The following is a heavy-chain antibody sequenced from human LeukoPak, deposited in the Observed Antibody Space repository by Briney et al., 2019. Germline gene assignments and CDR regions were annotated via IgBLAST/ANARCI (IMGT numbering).Heavy chain of an antibody. D-gene: IGHD3-22*01. V-gene: IGHV3-66*01. J-gene: IGHJ4*02. Sequence: GGSLRLSCAASGFTVSSNYMNWVRQAPGKGLEWVSVMYSGGSTFYGDSVKGRFTISRDNSMNTLYLQMNSLRVDDTAVYYCAKIDSSGYYYFDYWGQGTLVTVSS. CDR3: AKIDSSGYYYFDY. CDR2: MYSGGST. CDR1: GFTVSSNY.